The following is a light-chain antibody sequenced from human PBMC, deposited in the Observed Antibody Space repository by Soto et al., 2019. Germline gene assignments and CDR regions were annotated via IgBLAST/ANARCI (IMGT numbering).Light chain of an antibody. V-gene: IGLV1-47*01. CDR3: AVWDNSLNGVA. CDR2: RND. Sequence: QSVLTQTPSASGTPGQSVNISCYGSNSNMGRNYVYWYQQVPGTAPKLLMYRNDVRPSGVPDRFTGSKSGTSASLAISGLRSEDEADYYCAVWDNSLNGVAFGGGTKLTVL. CDR1: NSNMGRNY. J-gene: IGLJ2*01.